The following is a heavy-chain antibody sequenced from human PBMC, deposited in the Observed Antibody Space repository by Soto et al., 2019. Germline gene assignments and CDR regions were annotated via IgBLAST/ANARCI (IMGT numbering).Heavy chain of an antibody. CDR2: IIPIFGTA. J-gene: IGHJ6*04. V-gene: IGHV1-69*06. Sequence: QVQLVQSGAEVKKRGSSVKVSCKASGGTFSSYAISWVRQAPGQGLEWIGGIIPIFGTANYAQKFQGRVTINADKYTRTAYMELSSLRSEDTAVYYWASSPGCSSTSCYRYYYYGMDGWGKGNTVTVSS. CDR3: ASSPGCSSTSCYRYYYYGMDG. D-gene: IGHD2-2*01. CDR1: GGTFSSYA.